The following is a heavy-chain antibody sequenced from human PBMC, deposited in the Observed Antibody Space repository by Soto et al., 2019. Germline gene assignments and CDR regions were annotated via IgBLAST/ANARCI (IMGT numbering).Heavy chain of an antibody. J-gene: IGHJ4*02. CDR3: ARRTGKYPRFDY. Sequence: SETLSLTCTVSGGYISSYYWSWIRQPPGKGLEWIGYIYYSGSTNYNPSLKSRVTISVDTSKNQFSLKLSSVTAADTAVYYCARRTGKYPRFDYWGQGTLVTLSS. D-gene: IGHD1-1*01. V-gene: IGHV4-59*08. CDR2: IYYSGST. CDR1: GGYISSYY.